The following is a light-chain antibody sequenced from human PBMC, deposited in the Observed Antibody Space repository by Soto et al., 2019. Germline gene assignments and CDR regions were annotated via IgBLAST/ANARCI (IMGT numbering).Light chain of an antibody. J-gene: IGKJ1*01. Sequence: EIVLTQSPGTLSLSPGERATLSCRASQSVSSSDLAWYQQKPGRAPRLLIYGASSRATGIPDRFSGSGSGIDFTLTISRLEPEDFAVYYCQQYGSSRTFGQGTKVEIK. CDR1: QSVSSSD. CDR2: GAS. V-gene: IGKV3-20*01. CDR3: QQYGSSRT.